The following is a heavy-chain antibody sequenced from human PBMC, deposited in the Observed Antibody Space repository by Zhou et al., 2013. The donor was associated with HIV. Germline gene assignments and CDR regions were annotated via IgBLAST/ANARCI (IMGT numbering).Heavy chain of an antibody. V-gene: IGHV1-8*03. CDR1: GYTFTNYD. Sequence: QVELVQSGAAVKKPGASVKVSCKASGYTFTNYDVNWVRQATGQGLEWVGWINPNSGNTAYAQKFQGRVTITRDTSISTTYMELSSLRSEDTAVYYCARNPTLNYDFWSGYYMEGDNWFDPWGQGTLVTVSS. J-gene: IGHJ5*02. CDR2: INPNSGNT. D-gene: IGHD3-3*01. CDR3: ARNPTLNYDFWSGYYMEGDNWFDP.